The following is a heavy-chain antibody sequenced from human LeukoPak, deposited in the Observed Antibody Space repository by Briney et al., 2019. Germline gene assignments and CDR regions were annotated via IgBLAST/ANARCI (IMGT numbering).Heavy chain of an antibody. Sequence: SVKVSCKASGGTFSSYAISWVRQAPGQGLEWMGGIIPIFGTANYAQKFQGRVTITADESTSTAYMELSSLRSEDTAVYYCARGHYCSSTSCYRGAYYFDYWGQGTLVTVSS. V-gene: IGHV1-69*13. CDR2: IIPIFGTA. CDR1: GGTFSSYA. J-gene: IGHJ4*02. CDR3: ARGHYCSSTSCYRGAYYFDY. D-gene: IGHD2-2*02.